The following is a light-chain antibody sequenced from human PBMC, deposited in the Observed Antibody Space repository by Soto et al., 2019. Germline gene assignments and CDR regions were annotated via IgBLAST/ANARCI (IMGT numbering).Light chain of an antibody. CDR2: AAS. V-gene: IGKV1-39*01. CDR1: QSISSY. J-gene: IGKJ1*01. CDR3: QQYYSFPPT. Sequence: DIQMTQSPSSLSASVGDRVTITCRASQSISSYLNWYQQKPGKAPKLMIYAASSLQSGVPSRFSGSGSGTDFTLTISCLQSEDVATYYCQQYYSFPPTLGQGTKVDIK.